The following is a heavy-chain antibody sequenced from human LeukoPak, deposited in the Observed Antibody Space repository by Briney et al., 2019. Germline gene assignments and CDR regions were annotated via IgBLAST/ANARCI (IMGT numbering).Heavy chain of an antibody. D-gene: IGHD3-10*01. J-gene: IGHJ3*01. CDR1: GYTFTSYG. V-gene: IGHV1-18*01. Sequence: ASVKVSCKASGYTFTSYGISWVRQAPGQGLEWMGWISAYDGNTKYVQNLQGRVTMTTGTSTSTAYMELRSLRSDDTAVYYCARRVWFGEKDAFDVWGQGTMVTVSS. CDR3: ARRVWFGEKDAFDV. CDR2: ISAYDGNT.